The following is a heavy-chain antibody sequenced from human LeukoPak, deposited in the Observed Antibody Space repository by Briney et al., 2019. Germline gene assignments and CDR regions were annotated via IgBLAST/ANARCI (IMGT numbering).Heavy chain of an antibody. V-gene: IGHV4-38-2*02. J-gene: IGHJ6*03. Sequence: SETLSLICIVSGYSISSGYYWGWIRQPPGKGLEWIGNIYHSGITYYNLYNPSLKSRVIISVDTSKNQFSLKLSSVTAADTAVYYCARAVMGYSHYYYYMDVWGKGTTVTISS. CDR3: ARAVMGYSHYYYYMDV. D-gene: IGHD6-13*01. CDR2: IYHSGIT. CDR1: GYSISSGYY.